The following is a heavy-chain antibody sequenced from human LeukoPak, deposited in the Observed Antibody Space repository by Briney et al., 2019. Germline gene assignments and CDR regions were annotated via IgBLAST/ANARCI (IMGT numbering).Heavy chain of an antibody. CDR3: AKPISVTVTPRNAFDI. D-gene: IGHD4-17*01. CDR2: ISWNSGSI. Sequence: GGSLRLSCAASGFTFDDYAMHWVRQAPGKGLEWVSGISWNSGSIGYADSVKGRFTISRDNAKNSLYLQMNSLRAEDTALYYCAKPISVTVTPRNAFDIWGQGTMVTVSS. J-gene: IGHJ3*02. CDR1: GFTFDDYA. V-gene: IGHV3-9*01.